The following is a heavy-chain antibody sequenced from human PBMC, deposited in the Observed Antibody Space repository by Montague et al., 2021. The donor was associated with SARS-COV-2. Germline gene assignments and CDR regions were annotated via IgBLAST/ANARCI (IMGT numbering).Heavy chain of an antibody. CDR1: GDSMTYFY. V-gene: IGHV4-59*01. CDR2: IFYRGTT. D-gene: IGHD1-1*01. Sequence: SETLSLTCTVPGDSMTYFYWSWIRQTQAKGLEWICYIFYRGTTKYNPSLESRVTITVNTSKYQFYLKLNSVTAADTAVYYCARGETRTFDYWGQGTRVTVSS. J-gene: IGHJ4*02. CDR3: ARGETRTFDY.